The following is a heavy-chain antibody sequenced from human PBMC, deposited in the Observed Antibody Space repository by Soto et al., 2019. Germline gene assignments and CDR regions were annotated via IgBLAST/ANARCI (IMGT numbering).Heavy chain of an antibody. CDR3: AKDLDVARYYYGSGSFGPQSS. CDR2: ISGSGGST. V-gene: IGHV3-23*01. CDR1: GFTFSSYA. J-gene: IGHJ5*02. D-gene: IGHD3-10*01. Sequence: PGGSLRLSCAASGFTFSSYAMSWVRQAPGKGLEWVSAISGSGGSTYYADSVKGRFTISRDNSKNTLYLQMNSLRAEDTAVYYCAKDLDVARYYYGSGSFGPQSSWGQGTLVTVSS.